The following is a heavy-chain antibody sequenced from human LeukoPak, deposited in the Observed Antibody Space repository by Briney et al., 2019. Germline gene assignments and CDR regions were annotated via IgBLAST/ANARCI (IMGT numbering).Heavy chain of an antibody. CDR2: INPNSGGT. CDR1: GHTFTGYY. V-gene: IGHV1-2*06. J-gene: IGHJ3*01. CDR3: ASGGGSYVDF. D-gene: IGHD1-26*01. Sequence: ASVKLSCKTSGHTFTGYYMHWLRQAPGQGLEGMGRINPNSGGTIYARKFQGRVTMIGDTSVGTAYMELSTLKSDDTAIYYSASGGGSYVDFWGQGTKVTVSS.